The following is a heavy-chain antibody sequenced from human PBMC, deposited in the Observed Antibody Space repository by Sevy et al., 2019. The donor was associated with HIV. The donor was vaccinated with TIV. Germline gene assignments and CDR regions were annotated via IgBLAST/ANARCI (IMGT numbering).Heavy chain of an antibody. CDR3: ASSPLLSYCGGDCPYYFDY. V-gene: IGHV4-34*01. J-gene: IGHJ4*02. Sequence: SETLSLTCAVYAGSFSGYYWSWIRQPPGKGLEWIGEINHSGSTNYNPSLKSRVTISVDTSKNQFSLKLSSVTAADTAVYYCASSPLLSYCGGDCPYYFDYWGQGTLVTVSS. CDR1: AGSFSGYY. CDR2: INHSGST. D-gene: IGHD2-21*02.